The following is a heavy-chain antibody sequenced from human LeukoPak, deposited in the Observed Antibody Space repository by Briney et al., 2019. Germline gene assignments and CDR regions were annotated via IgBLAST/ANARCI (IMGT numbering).Heavy chain of an antibody. CDR3: ARPAYCDGTNCGYWLDP. V-gene: IGHV1-46*01. D-gene: IGHD2-21*01. J-gene: IGHJ5*02. CDR1: GSTFTRYL. Sequence: ASVKVSCKTYGSTFTRYLIHWVRQAPGQGLEWVGTINPRGPITSYAERFQGRVTLTEDTSTNTFYMELSSLTSDDTAVYFCARPAYCDGTNCGYWLDPWGPGTLVTVSS. CDR2: INPRGPIT.